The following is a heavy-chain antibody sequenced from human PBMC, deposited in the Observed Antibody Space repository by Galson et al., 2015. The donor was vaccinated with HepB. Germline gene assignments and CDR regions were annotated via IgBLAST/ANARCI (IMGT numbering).Heavy chain of an antibody. CDR2: ISANSGRT. CDR1: GYTFTSNG. V-gene: IGHV1-18*04. D-gene: IGHD2-15*01. J-gene: IGHJ4*02. Sequence: PVKVSCKAAGYTFTSNGFSWVRQAPGRGLEWVGWISANSGRTTYAWRLLGRLTLTTDTATSTAYLELRSLRSDDTAIYYCARDRSHSLDFWGQGTLVTVSS. CDR3: ARDRSHSLDF.